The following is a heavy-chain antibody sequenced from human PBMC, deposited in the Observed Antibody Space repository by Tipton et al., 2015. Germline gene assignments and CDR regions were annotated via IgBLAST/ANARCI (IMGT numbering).Heavy chain of an antibody. CDR3: ARDLEHGMDV. Sequence: TLSLTCTVSGVSISGTSYYWSWIRQPPGKGLEWIGYISCTDGAHYNPALKSRVSISVDTSKNQFSLTLNSVAAADTAVYYCARDLEHGMDVWGHGTTVTVSS. D-gene: IGHD5-24*01. J-gene: IGHJ6*02. CDR2: ISCTDGA. CDR1: GVSISGTSYY. V-gene: IGHV4-61*01.